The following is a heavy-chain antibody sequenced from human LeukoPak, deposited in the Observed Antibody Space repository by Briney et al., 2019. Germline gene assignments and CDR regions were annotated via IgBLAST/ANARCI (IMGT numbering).Heavy chain of an antibody. Sequence: PGRSLRLSCAASGFTFSSYAMHWVRQAPGKGLEWVAVISYDGSNKYYADSAKGRFTISRDNSKNTLYLQMNSLRAEDTAVYYCARDLADIVVVPAAIHYYYYGMDVWGQGATVTVSS. V-gene: IGHV3-30-3*01. D-gene: IGHD2-2*02. J-gene: IGHJ6*02. CDR1: GFTFSSYA. CDR2: ISYDGSNK. CDR3: ARDLADIVVVPAAIHYYYYGMDV.